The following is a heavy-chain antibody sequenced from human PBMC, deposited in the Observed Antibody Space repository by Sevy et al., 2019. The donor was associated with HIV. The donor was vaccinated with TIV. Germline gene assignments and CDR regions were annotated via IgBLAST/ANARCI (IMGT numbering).Heavy chain of an antibody. CDR2: IWYDGTNR. CDR3: AREDIRVAGIGYYFHS. V-gene: IGHV3-33*01. D-gene: IGHD6-19*01. Sequence: GGSLRLSCAASGFIFSSYGMHWVRQAPGKGLEWVAVIWYDGTNREYADSVKGRFTISRDNSKNTLYLQMNSLRVEDTAVYYCAREDIRVAGIGYYFHSWGQGTLVTVSS. J-gene: IGHJ4*02. CDR1: GFIFSSYG.